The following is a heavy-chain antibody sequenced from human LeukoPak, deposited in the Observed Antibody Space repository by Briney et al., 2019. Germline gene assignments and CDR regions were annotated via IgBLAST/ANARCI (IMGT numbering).Heavy chain of an antibody. CDR2: ISNAGERT. J-gene: IGHJ5*02. CDR3: AEGSLGDHPHSFDA. CDR1: GFTFRSYA. D-gene: IGHD4-17*01. V-gene: IGHV3-23*01. Sequence: GGSLRLSCAVSGFTFRSYAMGWVRQSPGKGLEWVSFISNAGERTDYADSVKGRFSMSRDNSENTLHLQMNTLRADDTAMYFCAEGSLGDHPHSFDAWGPGTLVTVS.